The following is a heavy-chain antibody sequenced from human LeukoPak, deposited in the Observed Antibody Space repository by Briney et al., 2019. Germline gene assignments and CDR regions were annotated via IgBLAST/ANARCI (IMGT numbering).Heavy chain of an antibody. CDR2: ISGSGGST. D-gene: IGHD3-22*01. CDR3: AKDPPTSPYDSSGHYYAFTGVDY. Sequence: GGSMRLSCAGSGYIFTNYAMSWVRQAPGKGLEWVSTISGSGGSTYYADSVKGRFTISRDSSKNTLYLQMHSLRAEDTAVYYCAKDPPTSPYDSSGHYYAFTGVDYWGQGTLVTVSS. CDR1: GYIFTNYA. J-gene: IGHJ4*02. V-gene: IGHV3-23*01.